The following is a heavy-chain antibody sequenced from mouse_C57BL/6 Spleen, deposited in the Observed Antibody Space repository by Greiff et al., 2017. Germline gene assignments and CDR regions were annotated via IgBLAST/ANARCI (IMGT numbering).Heavy chain of an antibody. Sequence: VQLQQSGAELVKPGASVKLSCTASGFNIKDYYMHWVKQRTEQGLEWIGRIDPEDGETKYAPKFQGKATMTADTSSNTAYLQLSSLTSEDTAVYYCARGNYGDYYAMDYWGQGTSVTVSS. V-gene: IGHV14-2*01. J-gene: IGHJ4*01. CDR1: GFNIKDYY. CDR3: ARGNYGDYYAMDY. D-gene: IGHD2-1*01. CDR2: IDPEDGET.